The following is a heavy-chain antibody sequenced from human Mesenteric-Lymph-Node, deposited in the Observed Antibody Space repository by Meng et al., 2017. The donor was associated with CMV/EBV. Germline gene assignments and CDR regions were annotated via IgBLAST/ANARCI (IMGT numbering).Heavy chain of an antibody. V-gene: IGHV3-23*01. CDR3: AKDLTPGLHAFDI. Sequence: GESLKISCAASGFTFSSYAMSWVRQAPGKGLDWVSVISGDGSSTYYADSVKGRFTIPRDNSKNTLYLQVNSLRAEDTAVYYCAKDLTPGLHAFDIWGQGTMVTVSS. CDR1: GFTFSSYA. CDR2: ISGDGSST. J-gene: IGHJ3*02. D-gene: IGHD3/OR15-3a*01.